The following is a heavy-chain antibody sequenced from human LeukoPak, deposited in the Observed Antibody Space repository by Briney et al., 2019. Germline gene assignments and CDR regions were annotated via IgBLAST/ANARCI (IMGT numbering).Heavy chain of an antibody. CDR1: GFTFSSYW. Sequence: GGSLRLSCAASGFTFSSYWMHWVRQAPGKGLVWVSRINSDGSSTSYADSVKGRFTISRDNAKNTLYLQMNSLRAEDTAVYYCARGRFHDAFDIWGQGTMVTVSP. CDR3: ARGRFHDAFDI. J-gene: IGHJ3*02. CDR2: INSDGSST. V-gene: IGHV3-74*01.